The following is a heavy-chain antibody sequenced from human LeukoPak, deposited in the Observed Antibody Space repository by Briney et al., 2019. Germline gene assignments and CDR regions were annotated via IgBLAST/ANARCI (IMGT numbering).Heavy chain of an antibody. D-gene: IGHD3-16*01. CDR1: GYTFTSYD. CDR2: MNPNSGNT. Sequence: GASVKVSSKASGYTFTSYDINWVRQATGQGLEWMGWMNPNSGNTGYAQKFQGRVTITRNTSISTAYMELSSLRSEDTAVYYCARVVGDYNGLFDYWGQGTLVTVSS. CDR3: ARVVGDYNGLFDY. V-gene: IGHV1-8*03. J-gene: IGHJ4*02.